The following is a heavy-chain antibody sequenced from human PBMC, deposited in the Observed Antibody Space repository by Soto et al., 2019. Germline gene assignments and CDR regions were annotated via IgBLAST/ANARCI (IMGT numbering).Heavy chain of an antibody. CDR3: ARTSDIVLMVYANYWYFDL. J-gene: IGHJ2*01. Sequence: SETLSLTCDVYGGSFSGYYWSWIRQPPGKGLEWIGEINHSGSTNYNPSLKSRVTISVDTSKNQFSLKLSSVTAADTAVYYCARTSDIVLMVYANYWYFDLWGRGTLVTVSS. CDR2: INHSGST. D-gene: IGHD2-8*01. CDR1: GGSFSGYY. V-gene: IGHV4-34*01.